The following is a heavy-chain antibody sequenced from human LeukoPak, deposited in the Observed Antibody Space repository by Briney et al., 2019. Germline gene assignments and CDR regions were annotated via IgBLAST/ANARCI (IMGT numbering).Heavy chain of an antibody. CDR1: GFTFSSYA. V-gene: IGHV3-23*01. J-gene: IGHJ4*02. CDR3: AKWNSGYDYYFDY. Sequence: PGGSLRLSCAASGFTFSSYAMSWVRQAPGKGLGWVSAISGSGGSAYYADSVKGRFTISRDNSKNTLYLQMNSLRAEDTAVYYCAKWNSGYDYYFDYWGQGTLVTVSS. D-gene: IGHD5-12*01. CDR2: ISGSGGSA.